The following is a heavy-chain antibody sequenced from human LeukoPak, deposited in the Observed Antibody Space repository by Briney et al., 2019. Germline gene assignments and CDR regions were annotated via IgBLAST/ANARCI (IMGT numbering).Heavy chain of an antibody. CDR1: GYTFTSYG. D-gene: IGHD3-3*01. CDR3: ARDLRDYDFWSGYYSPSLDY. J-gene: IGHJ4*02. CDR2: ISAYNGNT. V-gene: IGHV1-18*01. Sequence: GASVKVSCKASGYTFTSYGISWVRQAPGQGLEWMGWISAYNGNTNYAQKLQGRVTMTTDTSTCTAYMELRSLRSDDTAVYYCARDLRDYDFWSGYYSPSLDYWGQGTLVTVSS.